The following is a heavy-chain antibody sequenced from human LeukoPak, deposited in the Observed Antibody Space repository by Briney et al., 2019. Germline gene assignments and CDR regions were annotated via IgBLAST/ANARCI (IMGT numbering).Heavy chain of an antibody. Sequence: ASVKVSCKTSGYTFIGYYMHWVRQAPGQGLEWMGWINPNTGGTNFAQNFQGRVTMTRDTSINTAYMELSSLTYDDTAVYYCARGVLLQGRGAFDIWGQGTMVTVSS. J-gene: IGHJ3*02. D-gene: IGHD2-15*01. CDR1: GYTFIGYY. CDR3: ARGVLLQGRGAFDI. V-gene: IGHV1-2*02. CDR2: INPNTGGT.